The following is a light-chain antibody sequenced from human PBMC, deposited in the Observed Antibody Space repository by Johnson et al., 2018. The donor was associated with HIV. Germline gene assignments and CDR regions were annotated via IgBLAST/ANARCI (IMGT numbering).Light chain of an antibody. CDR2: EDN. V-gene: IGLV1-51*02. CDR3: ATWASGPNSEGI. CDR1: RTNIGNNF. Sequence: QSVLTQPPSVSAAPGQKVTISCSGSRTNIGNNFVSWYQQFPGTAPKLLIYEDNKRPSGIPDRFSGSRSGTSATLGISGLQPGDEADYYCATWASGPNSEGIFGTGTKLTVL. J-gene: IGLJ1*01.